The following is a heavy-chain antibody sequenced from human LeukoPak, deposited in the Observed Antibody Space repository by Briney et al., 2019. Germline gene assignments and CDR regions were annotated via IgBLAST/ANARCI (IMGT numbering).Heavy chain of an antibody. D-gene: IGHD4-17*01. CDR2: ISSSGSTM. J-gene: IGHJ4*02. CDR1: GFSFSSYE. CDR3: ARDPDYGDPGY. Sequence: PGGSLRLSCAASGFSFSSYEMNWVRQAPGKGLEWISYISSSGSTMYADSVKGRFTISRDNAKNSLHLQMNSLRAEDTAVYYCARDPDYGDPGYWGQGTLVTVSS. V-gene: IGHV3-48*03.